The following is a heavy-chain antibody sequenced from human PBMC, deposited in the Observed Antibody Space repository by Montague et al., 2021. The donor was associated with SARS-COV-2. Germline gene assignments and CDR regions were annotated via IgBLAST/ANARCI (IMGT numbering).Heavy chain of an antibody. CDR1: GGSISSYY. Sequence: SETLSLTCTVSGGSISSYYWSWIRQPPGKGLEWIGYIYYSGSTNXXPSLKSRVTISVDTSKNQFSLKLSSVTAADTAVYYCARDSHYYDSSGHFDYWGQGTLVTASS. V-gene: IGHV4-59*13. J-gene: IGHJ4*02. CDR3: ARDSHYYDSSGHFDY. D-gene: IGHD3-22*01. CDR2: IYYSGST.